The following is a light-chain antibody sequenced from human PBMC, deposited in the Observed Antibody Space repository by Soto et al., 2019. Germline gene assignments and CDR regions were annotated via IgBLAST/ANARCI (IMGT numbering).Light chain of an antibody. CDR2: NAS. V-gene: IGKV1-5*03. J-gene: IGKJ1*01. CDR3: QQYGSFST. CDR1: QNIATW. Sequence: DIPMTQTPSTLSESVGDRVTITCRASQNIATWLAWYQQKPGKAPKLLIYNASNLQSGVPSRFSGSGSGTEFTLCISSLQHDDFATSYRQQYGSFSTFGQGTKVDI.